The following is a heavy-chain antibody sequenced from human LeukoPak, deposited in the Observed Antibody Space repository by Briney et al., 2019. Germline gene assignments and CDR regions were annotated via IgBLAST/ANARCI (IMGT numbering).Heavy chain of an antibody. V-gene: IGHV1-69*05. Sequence: ASVKVSCKASGGTFSSYAISWVRQAPGQGLEWMGGIIPIFGTANYAQKFQGRVTITTDESTSTAYMELSSLRSEDTAVYYCARALPRGYCSSTSCYKPGDYYFDYWGQGTLVTVSS. CDR1: GGTFSSYA. D-gene: IGHD2-2*02. CDR2: IIPIFGTA. CDR3: ARALPRGYCSSTSCYKPGDYYFDY. J-gene: IGHJ4*02.